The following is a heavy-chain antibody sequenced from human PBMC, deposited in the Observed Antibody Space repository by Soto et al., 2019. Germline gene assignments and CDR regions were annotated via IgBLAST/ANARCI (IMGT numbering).Heavy chain of an antibody. J-gene: IGHJ6*02. CDR3: ARFRLSRITIFGVVRSYYYGMGV. V-gene: IGHV1-18*01. CDR1: GYTFTSYG. Sequence: ASVKVSCKASGYTFTSYGISWVRQAPGQGLEWMGWISAYNGNTNYAQKLQGRVTMTTDTSTSTAYMELRSLRSDDTAVYYCARFRLSRITIFGVVRSYYYGMGVWGQGTTVTVSS. D-gene: IGHD3-3*01. CDR2: ISAYNGNT.